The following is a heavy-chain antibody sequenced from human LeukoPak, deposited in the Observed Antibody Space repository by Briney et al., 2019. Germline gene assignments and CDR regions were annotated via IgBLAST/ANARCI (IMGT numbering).Heavy chain of an antibody. V-gene: IGHV3-30*01. Sequence: GGSLRLSCAASGFTFSSYAMHWVRQAPGKGLEWVAVISYDGSKKYYADSVKGRFTISRDNSKNTLYLQMNSLRAEDTAVYYCARDNSYGSGSFYYMNVWGKGTTVTVSS. CDR2: ISYDGSKK. J-gene: IGHJ6*03. D-gene: IGHD3-10*01. CDR1: GFTFSSYA. CDR3: ARDNSYGSGSFYYMNV.